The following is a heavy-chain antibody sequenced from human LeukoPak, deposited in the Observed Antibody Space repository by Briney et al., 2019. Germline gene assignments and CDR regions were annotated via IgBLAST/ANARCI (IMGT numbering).Heavy chain of an antibody. Sequence: GGSLRLSCAASGFTFSSYSMNWVRQAPGKGLEWVSSISSSSSYIYYADSVKGRFTISRDNAKNSLYLQMNSLRAEDTAVYYCARAHYDILTGPPPFFDYWGQGTLVTVSS. D-gene: IGHD3-9*01. CDR2: ISSSSSYI. CDR3: ARAHYDILTGPPPFFDY. J-gene: IGHJ4*02. CDR1: GFTFSSYS. V-gene: IGHV3-21*01.